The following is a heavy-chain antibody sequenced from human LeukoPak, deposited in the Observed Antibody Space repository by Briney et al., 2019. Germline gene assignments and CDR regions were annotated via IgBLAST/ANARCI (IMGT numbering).Heavy chain of an antibody. CDR3: ANGGNDYDFWSGLSSWFDP. Sequence: SVKVSCKASGGTFSSYAISWVRQAPGQGLEWMGGIIPIFGTANYAQKFQGRVTITTDESTSTAYMELSSLRSEDTAVYYCANGGNDYDFWSGLSSWFDPWGQGTLVTVSS. CDR2: IIPIFGTA. D-gene: IGHD3-3*01. J-gene: IGHJ5*02. V-gene: IGHV1-69*05. CDR1: GGTFSSYA.